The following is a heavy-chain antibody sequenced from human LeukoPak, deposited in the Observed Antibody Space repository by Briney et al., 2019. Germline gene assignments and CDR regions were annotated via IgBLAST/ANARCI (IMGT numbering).Heavy chain of an antibody. CDR1: GLTFSSYG. J-gene: IGHJ4*02. Sequence: GGSLRLSCAASGLTFSSYGMSWARQAPGKGLEWVSSISGGGGSTYYADSVKGRFCISRDNSKNTLYLQMNSRRVEDTAVYYCAKDLRPSGNYGYFDYWGQGTLVTVSS. D-gene: IGHD1-7*01. CDR3: AKDLRPSGNYGYFDY. CDR2: ISGGGGST. V-gene: IGHV3-23*01.